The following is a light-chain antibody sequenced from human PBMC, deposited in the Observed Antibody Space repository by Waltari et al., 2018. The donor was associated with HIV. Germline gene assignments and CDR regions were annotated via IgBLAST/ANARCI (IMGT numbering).Light chain of an antibody. CDR3: QHYDKFHWT. J-gene: IGKJ1*01. V-gene: IGKV3-20*01. CDR1: QSVTGSY. Sequence: EILLTQSPGTLSLSPGQEATLSCRASQSVTGSYVAWYQQRPGHPPRLLIYGASSRTSGIPDRFSGSGSGIQFTLTIRRLEPEDFAVYYCQHYDKFHWTFGQGTRVEVK. CDR2: GAS.